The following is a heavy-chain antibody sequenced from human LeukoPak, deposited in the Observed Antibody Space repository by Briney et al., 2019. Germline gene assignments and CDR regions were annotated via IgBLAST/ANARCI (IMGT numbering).Heavy chain of an antibody. Sequence: SSETLSLTCTVSGGSISTYYWNWIRQPPGKGLEWIGYINHSGSTNYNPSLQSRVTISVDTSKNQFSLNLNSVTAADTAVYYCARGGAARLHFQNWGQGTLVTVSS. CDR1: GGSISTYY. CDR2: INHSGST. D-gene: IGHD6-6*01. CDR3: ARGGAARLHFQN. V-gene: IGHV4-59*01. J-gene: IGHJ1*01.